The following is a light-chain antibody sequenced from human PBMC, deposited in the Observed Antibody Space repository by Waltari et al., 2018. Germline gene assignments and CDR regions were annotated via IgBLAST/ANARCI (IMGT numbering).Light chain of an antibody. V-gene: IGKV1-39*01. Sequence: DIQMTQSPSSLSASVVDRVTITCRASPSISTSLNWYQQKPGKAPKLLICDSSTLQSGVPSRFSGSGSGTDFTLTISNLHPEDFATYYCQQSSSAPFTFGPGTRVDIQ. J-gene: IGKJ3*01. CDR1: PSISTS. CDR2: DSS. CDR3: QQSSSAPFT.